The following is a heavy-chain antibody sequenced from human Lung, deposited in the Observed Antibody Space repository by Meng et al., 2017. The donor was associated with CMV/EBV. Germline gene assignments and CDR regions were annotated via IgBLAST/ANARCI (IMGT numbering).Heavy chain of an antibody. Sequence: ASXXVSCKASGYTFTSHGMSWVRQAPGQGLEWMGWISGYNGDTNYAQKLQGRVTMTTDTSTTTVYMELRSLRSDDTAVYYCARDSSGYAKSFYDYYGREVCGQVTXFTGSS. J-gene: IGHJ6*01. CDR3: ARDSSGYAKSFYDYYGREV. CDR2: ISGYNGDT. V-gene: IGHV1-18*01. D-gene: IGHD2-2*01. CDR1: GYTFTSHG.